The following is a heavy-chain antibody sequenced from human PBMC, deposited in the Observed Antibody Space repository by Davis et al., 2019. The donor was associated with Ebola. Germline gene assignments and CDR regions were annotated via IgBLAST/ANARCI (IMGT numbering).Heavy chain of an antibody. J-gene: IGHJ6*04. D-gene: IGHD3-3*01. Sequence: PGGSLRLSCAASGFTFSSYSMNWVRQAPGKGLEWVSSISSSSSYIYYADSVKGRFTISRDNAKNSLYLQMNSLRAEDTAVYYCARDRVEGLLEWLYYYYGMDVWGKGTTVTVSS. CDR2: ISSSSSYI. V-gene: IGHV3-21*01. CDR3: ARDRVEGLLEWLYYYYGMDV. CDR1: GFTFSSYS.